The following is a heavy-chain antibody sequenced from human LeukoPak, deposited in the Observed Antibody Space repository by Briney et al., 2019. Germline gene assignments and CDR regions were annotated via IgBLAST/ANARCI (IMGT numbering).Heavy chain of an antibody. Sequence: PSETLSLTCTVSGGSISSYYWSWIRQPAGKGLEWIGRIYTSGSTTYNPSLKSRVTISVDTSKKQFSLNLSSVTAADTAVYYCARVNWSGYDFRGAFDIWGQGKTVTVSS. CDR3: ARVNWSGYDFRGAFDI. CDR2: IYTSGST. V-gene: IGHV4-4*07. D-gene: IGHD5-12*01. J-gene: IGHJ3*02. CDR1: GGSISSYY.